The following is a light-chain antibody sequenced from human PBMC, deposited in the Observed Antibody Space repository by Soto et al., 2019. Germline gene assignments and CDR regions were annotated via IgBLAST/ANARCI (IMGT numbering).Light chain of an antibody. CDR1: LGIRND. V-gene: IGKV1-6*02. CDR2: AAS. J-gene: IGKJ4*01. Sequence: AIQLTQSPSALSASVGDRVTITCRASLGIRNDLGWYQQKPGEAPRLLVYAASTLQSGVPSRFSGSGSGTEFTLIISSLQLEDFGTYYCLQDYNYPLTFGGGTRLEI. CDR3: LQDYNYPLT.